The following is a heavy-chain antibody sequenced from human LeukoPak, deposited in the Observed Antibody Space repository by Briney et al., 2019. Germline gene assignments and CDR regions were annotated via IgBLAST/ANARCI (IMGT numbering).Heavy chain of an antibody. CDR1: GLTFSNYA. Sequence: PGGSLRLSCAASGLTFSNYAMNWVRQAPGKGLEWVSTISGSAGSTYYADAVKGRLTISRDNSKSTLYLQMNSLRADDTAVYYCAKALRTDYYYYMDVWGKGTTVTVSS. J-gene: IGHJ6*03. CDR3: AKALRTDYYYYMDV. CDR2: ISGSAGST. V-gene: IGHV3-23*01.